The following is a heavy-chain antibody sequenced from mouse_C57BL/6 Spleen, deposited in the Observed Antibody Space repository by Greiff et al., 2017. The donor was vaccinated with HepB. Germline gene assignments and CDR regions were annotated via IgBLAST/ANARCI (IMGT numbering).Heavy chain of an antibody. CDR2: IDPETGGT. CDR1: GYTFTDYE. V-gene: IGHV1-15*01. Sequence: QVQLQQSGAELVRPGASVTLSCKASGYTFTDYEMHWVKQTPVHGLEWIGAIDPETGGTAYNQKFKGKAILTADKSSSTAYMELRSLTSEDSAVYYCTRSTTTVLFDDWGQGTTLTVSS. J-gene: IGHJ2*01. CDR3: TRSTTTVLFDD. D-gene: IGHD1-1*01.